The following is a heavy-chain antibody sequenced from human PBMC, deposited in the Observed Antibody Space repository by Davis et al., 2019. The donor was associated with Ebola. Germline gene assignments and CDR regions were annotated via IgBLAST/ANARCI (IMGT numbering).Heavy chain of an antibody. CDR3: AKSGLSFGVVKYHYGMDV. CDR2: ISGSGGST. Sequence: GGSLRLSCVASGFTFSTYTMNWVRQAPGKGLEWVSAISGSGGSTYYADSVKGRFTISRDNSKNTLYLQMNSLRAEDTAVYYCAKSGLSFGVVKYHYGMDVWGKGTTVTVSS. J-gene: IGHJ6*04. CDR1: GFTFSTYT. D-gene: IGHD3-3*01. V-gene: IGHV3-23*01.